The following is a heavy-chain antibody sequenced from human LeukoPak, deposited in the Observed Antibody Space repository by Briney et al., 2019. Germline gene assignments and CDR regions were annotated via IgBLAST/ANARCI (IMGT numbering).Heavy chain of an antibody. D-gene: IGHD4-17*01. V-gene: IGHV4-59*01. CDR1: VGSISSYD. CDR3: ARDRTTSHFDY. Sequence: PSEPLSLTCTVSVGSISSYDGSWIRQPPGKGLEWVGYNYYSRSTNYNPSLKSRVTISVDTSKNQFSLKLSSVTAADTAVYYCARDRTTSHFDYWGQGTLVTVSS. J-gene: IGHJ4*02. CDR2: NYYSRST.